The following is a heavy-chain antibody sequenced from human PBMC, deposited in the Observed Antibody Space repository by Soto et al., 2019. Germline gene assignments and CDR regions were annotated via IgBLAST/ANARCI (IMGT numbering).Heavy chain of an antibody. V-gene: IGHV3-9*01. D-gene: IGHD2-15*01. J-gene: IGHJ5*02. CDR1: GFSFDDYA. Sequence: GGSLRLSCAASGFSFDDYAMHWVRQAPGKGLEWVSGISWNGNTIVYADSVKGRFTISRDNAKNSLYLQMNSLSPEDTALYYCAKDARGSCSFDPWGQGTLVTVSS. CDR2: ISWNGNTI. CDR3: AKDARGSCSFDP.